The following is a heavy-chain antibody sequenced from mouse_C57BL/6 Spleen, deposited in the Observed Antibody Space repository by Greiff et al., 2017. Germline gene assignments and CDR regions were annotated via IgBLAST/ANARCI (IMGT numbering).Heavy chain of an antibody. V-gene: IGHV1-54*01. D-gene: IGHD1-1*01. J-gene: IGHJ1*03. CDR3: ARKITTGGWYFDV. CDR2: INPGSGGT. CDR1: GYAFTNYL. Sequence: VQLQQSGAELVRPGTSVKVSCKASGYAFTNYLIEWVKQRPGQGLEWIGVINPGSGGTNYNEKFKGKATLTADKSSSTAYMQLSSLTSEDSAVYFCARKITTGGWYFDVWGTGTTVTVSS.